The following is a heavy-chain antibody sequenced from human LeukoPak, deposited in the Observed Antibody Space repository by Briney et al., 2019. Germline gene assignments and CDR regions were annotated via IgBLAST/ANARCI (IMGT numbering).Heavy chain of an antibody. V-gene: IGHV6-1*01. D-gene: IGHD6-19*01. CDR2: TYYRSNWYY. J-gene: IGHJ3*02. CDR3: ARDSGMGNDAFDI. Sequence: SQTLSLTCAISGDSVSSNTAAWSWFRQSPSRGLEWLGRTYYRSNWYYDYATSVKSRVSINPDTSKNQFSLQLNSVTPEDTAVYYCARDSGMGNDAFDIWGRGTTVTVSS. CDR1: GDSVSSNTAA.